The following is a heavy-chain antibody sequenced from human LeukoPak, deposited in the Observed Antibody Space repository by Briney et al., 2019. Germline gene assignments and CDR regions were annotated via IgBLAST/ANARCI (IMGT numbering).Heavy chain of an antibody. CDR3: ARDLRYCSSTSCYHSDAFDI. J-gene: IGHJ3*02. Sequence: SETLSLTCTVSGGSISSYYWSWIRQPPGKGLEWIGYIYYSGSTNYSPSLKSRVTISVDTSKNQLSLKLSSVTAADTAVYYCARDLRYCSSTSCYHSDAFDIWGQGTMVTVSS. CDR1: GGSISSYY. CDR2: IYYSGST. V-gene: IGHV4-59*01. D-gene: IGHD2-2*01.